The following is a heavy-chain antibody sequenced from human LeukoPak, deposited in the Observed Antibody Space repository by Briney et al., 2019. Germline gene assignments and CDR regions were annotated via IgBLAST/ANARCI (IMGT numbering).Heavy chain of an antibody. D-gene: IGHD3-16*01. Sequence: SETLSLTCSVSGYSISSGYYWYWRRQPPGKGLEWIGYVGYSGTTNYNPSLKSRLTISVDTSKNQFSLKLNYVTAADTAVYYCAKGGPEASAGLTWFDPWGQGTLVTVSS. CDR3: AKGGPEASAGLTWFDP. J-gene: IGHJ5*02. CDR2: VGYSGTT. CDR1: GYSISSGYY. V-gene: IGHV4-61*01.